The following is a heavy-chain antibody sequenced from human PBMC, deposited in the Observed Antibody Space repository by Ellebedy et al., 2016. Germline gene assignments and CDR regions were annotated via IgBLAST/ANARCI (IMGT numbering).Heavy chain of an antibody. CDR2: ISGRGSTS. V-gene: IGHV3-23*01. D-gene: IGHD3-9*01. Sequence: GGSLRLSXAASGFTFSSYAMSWVRQAPGKGLEWVSAISGRGSTSYYADSVKGRFTISRDNSKNTLYLQMNSLRAGDTAVYYCAKGGVNDILIGNYLDQWGQGTLVTVSS. J-gene: IGHJ4*02. CDR3: AKGGVNDILIGNYLDQ. CDR1: GFTFSSYA.